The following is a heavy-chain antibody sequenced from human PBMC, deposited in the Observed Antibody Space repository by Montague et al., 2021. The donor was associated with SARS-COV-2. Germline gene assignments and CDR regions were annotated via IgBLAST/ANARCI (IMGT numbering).Heavy chain of an antibody. CDR1: GGSISSTSYY. CDR2: FYYSGST. J-gene: IGHJ4*02. Sequence: SETLSLTCTVSGGSISSTSYYWGWIRQPPGKGLEWIGSFYYSGSTYYNPSLKSRVTISVDTFKNQFSLKMSSVTAADTAVYYCARHLPGIVVAEPAAADYWGQGTLVTVSS. V-gene: IGHV4-39*01. D-gene: IGHD6-19*01. CDR3: ARHLPGIVVAEPAAADY.